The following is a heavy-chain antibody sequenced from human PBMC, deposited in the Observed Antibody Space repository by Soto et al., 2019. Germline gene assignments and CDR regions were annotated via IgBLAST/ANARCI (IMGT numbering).Heavy chain of an antibody. CDR3: ARSLDYDILTNGMDV. CDR2: ISYDGSNK. CDR1: GFTFSSYA. V-gene: IGHV3-30-3*01. D-gene: IGHD3-9*01. J-gene: IGHJ6*02. Sequence: GGSLRLSCAASGFTFSSYAMHWVRQAPGKGLEWVAVISYDGSNKYYADSVKGRFTISRDNSKNTLYLQMNSLRAEDTAVYYCARSLDYDILTNGMDVWGQGTTVTVSS.